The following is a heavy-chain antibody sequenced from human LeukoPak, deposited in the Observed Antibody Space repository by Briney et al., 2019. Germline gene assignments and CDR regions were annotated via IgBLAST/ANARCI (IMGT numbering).Heavy chain of an antibody. CDR3: ARDRDAFDI. Sequence: GGSLRLSCAASGFTFSTYTMNWVRQAPGKGLEWISYISRSSSTIYYADSVMGRFTISRDNAKSSLYLQMNNLRAEDTAVYYCARDRDAFDIWGQGTMVTVSS. CDR2: ISRSSSTI. J-gene: IGHJ3*02. CDR1: GFTFSTYT. V-gene: IGHV3-48*01.